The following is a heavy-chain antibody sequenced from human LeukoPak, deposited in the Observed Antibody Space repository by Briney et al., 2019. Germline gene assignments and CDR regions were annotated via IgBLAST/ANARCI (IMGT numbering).Heavy chain of an antibody. J-gene: IGHJ4*02. CDR2: IRGNGDTT. V-gene: IGHV3-23*01. D-gene: IGHD3-22*01. Sequence: GGSLRLSCAASGFTFSNYGMNWVRQTPGKGLEWVAGIRGNGDTTYCADSVKGRFTISRDNSKNILSLQLSSLRAEDTAVYYCAKANGYYSDWGQGTLVTVSS. CDR1: GFTFSNYG. CDR3: AKANGYYSD.